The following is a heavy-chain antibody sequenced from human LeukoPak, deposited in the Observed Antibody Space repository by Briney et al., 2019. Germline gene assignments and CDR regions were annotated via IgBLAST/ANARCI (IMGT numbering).Heavy chain of an antibody. CDR1: GFTFGDYA. CDR3: TRVLLWFGEFSAFDY. J-gene: IGHJ4*02. Sequence: GGSLRLSCTASGFTFGDYALTWVRQAPGKGLEWIGFIRSQVYGGTTEYAASVKDRFTISRDDSKSIAYLQMNSLKTEDTAVYYCTRVLLWFGEFSAFDYWGQGALVTASS. D-gene: IGHD3-10*01. CDR2: IRSQVYGGTT. V-gene: IGHV3-49*04.